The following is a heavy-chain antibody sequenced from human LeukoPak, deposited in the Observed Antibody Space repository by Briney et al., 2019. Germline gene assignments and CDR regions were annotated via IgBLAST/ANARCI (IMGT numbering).Heavy chain of an antibody. CDR3: ARWPYSSSYYFDY. Sequence: GRSLRLSCAASGFTFSDYYMSWIRQAPGKGLEWVSYISSSGSTIYYADSVKGRFTISRDNAKNSLYLQMNSLRAEDTAVYYCARWPYSSSYYFDYWGQGTLVTVSS. CDR2: ISSSGSTI. CDR1: GFTFSDYY. V-gene: IGHV3-11*04. J-gene: IGHJ4*02. D-gene: IGHD6-6*01.